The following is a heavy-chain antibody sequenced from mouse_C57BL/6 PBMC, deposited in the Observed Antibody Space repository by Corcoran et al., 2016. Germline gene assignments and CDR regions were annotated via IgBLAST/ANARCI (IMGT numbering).Heavy chain of an antibody. D-gene: IGHD3-1*01. CDR1: GYTFTTYG. CDR3: APAEAMDY. J-gene: IGHJ4*01. CDR2: INTYSGVP. Sequence: QIQLVQSGPELKKPGETVKISCKASGYTFTTYGMSWVKQAPGKGLKWMGWINTYSGVPTYADDFKGRFAFSLETSASTAYLQINNLKNEDTATYFCAPAEAMDYWGQGTSVTVSS. V-gene: IGHV9-3*01.